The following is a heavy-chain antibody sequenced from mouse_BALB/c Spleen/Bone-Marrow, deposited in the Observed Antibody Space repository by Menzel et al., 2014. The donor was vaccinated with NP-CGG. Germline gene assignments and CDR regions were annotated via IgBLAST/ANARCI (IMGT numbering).Heavy chain of an antibody. J-gene: IGHJ2*01. V-gene: IGHV1-14*01. CDR2: INPYNEGS. Sequence: QLVESGPELVKPGASVKMSCKASGYTFTRYVIHWVRQKPGLGLDWIGYINPYNEGSKYNEKFKGEATLTSDKSSHTAYMELSSLTSDDSAVYYCARERDYEDYFDYWGQGTTLTVSS. D-gene: IGHD1-1*01. CDR1: GYTFTRYV. CDR3: ARERDYEDYFDY.